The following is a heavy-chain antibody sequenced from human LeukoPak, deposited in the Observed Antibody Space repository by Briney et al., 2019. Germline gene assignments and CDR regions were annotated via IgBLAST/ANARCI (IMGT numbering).Heavy chain of an antibody. D-gene: IGHD1-26*01. CDR2: ISWNSDSI. V-gene: IGHV3-9*01. CDR1: GFTFDDYA. Sequence: GRSLRLSCAASGFTFDDYAMHWVRQAPGKGLEWDSGISWNSDSIGYADSVKGRFTISRDNAKNSLYLQMNSLRAEDTALYYCAKDTAIRSGSYYRYFDYWGQGTLVTVSS. J-gene: IGHJ4*02. CDR3: AKDTAIRSGSYYRYFDY.